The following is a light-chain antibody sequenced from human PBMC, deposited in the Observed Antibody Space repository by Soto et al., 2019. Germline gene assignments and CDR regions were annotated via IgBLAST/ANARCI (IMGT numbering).Light chain of an antibody. Sequence: EIVLTQSPGTLSLSPGERATLSCRASQSVSSSYLAWYQQKPGQAPRLLIYGASSRATGIPDRFSTSGAGTDFTLTTIDVQPEDFALDYCHQRQSWPRTFGQGTKVDIK. CDR3: HQRQSWPRT. CDR2: GAS. V-gene: IGKV3D-20*02. J-gene: IGKJ1*01. CDR1: QSVSSSY.